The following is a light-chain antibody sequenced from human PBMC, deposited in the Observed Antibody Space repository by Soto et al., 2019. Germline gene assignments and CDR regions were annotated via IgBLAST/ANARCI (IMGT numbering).Light chain of an antibody. J-gene: IGLJ1*01. CDR1: SSDVGAYNY. Sequence: QSVLTQPASVSGSPGQSITISCTGTSSDVGAYNYVSWYQQHPGKAPKLMISDASNRPSGVSNRFSGSKSGNTASLTISGLQPEDEADYYSSSYTSTSSLRYVFGTGTKVTVL. CDR3: SSYTSTSSLRYV. CDR2: DAS. V-gene: IGLV2-14*03.